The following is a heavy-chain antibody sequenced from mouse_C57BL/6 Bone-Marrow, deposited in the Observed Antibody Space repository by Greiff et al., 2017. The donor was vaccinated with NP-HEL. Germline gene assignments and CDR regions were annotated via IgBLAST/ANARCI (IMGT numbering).Heavy chain of an antibody. CDR3: AGWGSNYGAWFAY. Sequence: VQLQQSGAELVKPGASVKLSCTASGFNFNDYYMHWVKQRPEQGLEWIGRIDPEDGDTKYAPKFKGKATITADTSSNTAYLQLSSLTSEDSAVYYYAGWGSNYGAWFAYWGQGTLVTVSA. J-gene: IGHJ3*01. V-gene: IGHV14-2*01. D-gene: IGHD2-5*01. CDR1: GFNFNDYY. CDR2: IDPEDGDT.